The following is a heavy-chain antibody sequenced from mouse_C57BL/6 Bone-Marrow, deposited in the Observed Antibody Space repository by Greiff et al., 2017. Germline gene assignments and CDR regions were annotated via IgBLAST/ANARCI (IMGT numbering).Heavy chain of an antibody. V-gene: IGHV1-81*01. CDR2: IYPKNGDT. CDR1: GYTFTNYG. Sequence: VQLQQSGAELARPGASVKLSCKASGYTFTNYGISWVKQRTGQGLEWIGEIYPKNGDTYYNQKFKGKATLTADKSSSTAYMELRRLTSEDSAVDSWESDEGLDYWGQGTTLTVSS. CDR3: ESDEGLDY. J-gene: IGHJ2*01.